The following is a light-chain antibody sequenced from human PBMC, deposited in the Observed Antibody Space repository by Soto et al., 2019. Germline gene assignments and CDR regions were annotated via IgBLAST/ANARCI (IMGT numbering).Light chain of an antibody. J-gene: IGKJ1*01. CDR1: QSVLYSSNNKNY. V-gene: IGKV4-1*01. CDR2: WAS. CDR3: QPYYSTLWT. Sequence: DIVMTQSPDSLAVSLGERATINCKSSQSVLYSSNNKNYLAWYQQKPGQPPKLLIYWASTRESGVPDRFSGSGSGTDFNLTISSLQTEAVAVYYCQPYYSTLWTFGQGTKVEIK.